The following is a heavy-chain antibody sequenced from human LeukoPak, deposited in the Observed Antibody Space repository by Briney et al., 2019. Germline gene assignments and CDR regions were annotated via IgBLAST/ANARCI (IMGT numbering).Heavy chain of an antibody. CDR1: GGSFSGYY. CDR2: INHSGST. Sequence: SETLSLTCAVYGGSFSGYYWSWIRQPPGKGLEWIGEINHSGSTNYNPSLKSRVTISVDKSKNQFSLKLSSVTAADTAVYYCARDTNWGWDYWGQGTLVTVSS. D-gene: IGHD7-27*01. J-gene: IGHJ4*02. V-gene: IGHV4-34*01. CDR3: ARDTNWGWDY.